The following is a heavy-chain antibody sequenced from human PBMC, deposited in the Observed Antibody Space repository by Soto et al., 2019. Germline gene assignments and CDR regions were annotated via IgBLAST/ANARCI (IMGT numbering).Heavy chain of an antibody. V-gene: IGHV1-18*04. Sequence: ASVKVSCKASGGTFTSYGISWVRQAPGQGLEWMGWISAYNGNTNYAQKLQGRVTMTTDTSTSTAYMELRSLRSDDTAVYYCAREGLTIFGVVNYYYYGMDVWGQGTTVTVSS. CDR1: GGTFTSYG. D-gene: IGHD3-3*01. CDR3: AREGLTIFGVVNYYYYGMDV. J-gene: IGHJ6*02. CDR2: ISAYNGNT.